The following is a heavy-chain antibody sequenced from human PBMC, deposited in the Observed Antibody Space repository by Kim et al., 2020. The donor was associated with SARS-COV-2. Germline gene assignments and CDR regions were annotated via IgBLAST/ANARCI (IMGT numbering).Heavy chain of an antibody. CDR2: INPSGGST. CDR3: ARGFESAGYYGSSGQGYFQH. Sequence: ASVKVSCKASGYTFTSYYMHWVRQAPGQGLEWMGIINPSGGSTSYAQKFQGRVTMTRDTSTSTVYMELSSLRSEDTAVYYCARGFESAGYYGSSGQGYFQHWGQGTLVTVSS. J-gene: IGHJ1*01. V-gene: IGHV1-46*01. CDR1: GYTFTSYY. D-gene: IGHD3-22*01.